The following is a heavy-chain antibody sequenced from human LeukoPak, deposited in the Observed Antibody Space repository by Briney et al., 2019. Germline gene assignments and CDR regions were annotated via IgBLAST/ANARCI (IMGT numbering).Heavy chain of an antibody. J-gene: IGHJ4*02. Sequence: GGSLRLSCAASGFTFSSYSMIWVRQAPGKGLEWVSSISSSSSYIYYADSVKGRFTISRDNAKNSLYLQMNSLRAEDTAVYYCARDVGYCSGGSCYSWIYWGQGTLVTVSS. CDR1: GFTFSSYS. V-gene: IGHV3-21*01. CDR2: ISSSSSYI. D-gene: IGHD2-15*01. CDR3: ARDVGYCSGGSCYSWIY.